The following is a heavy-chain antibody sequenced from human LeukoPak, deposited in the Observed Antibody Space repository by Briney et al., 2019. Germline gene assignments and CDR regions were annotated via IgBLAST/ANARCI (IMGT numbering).Heavy chain of an antibody. CDR1: GFTFSNYN. J-gene: IGHJ4*02. CDR2: ISSSSTNI. V-gene: IGHV3-21*01. CDR3: ARDDTAVAGTELDY. Sequence: GGSLRLSCAASGFTFSNYNMNWVRQAPGKGLEWVPYISSSSTNIYYTDSVKGRFTISRDNAKNSLYPQMNSLRAEDTAVYYCARDDTAVAGTELDYWGQGTLVTVSS. D-gene: IGHD6-19*01.